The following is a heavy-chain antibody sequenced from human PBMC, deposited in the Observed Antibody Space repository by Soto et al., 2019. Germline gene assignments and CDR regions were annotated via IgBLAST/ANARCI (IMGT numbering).Heavy chain of an antibody. J-gene: IGHJ6*02. D-gene: IGHD3-10*01. CDR1: GGSIMSYY. Sequence: SETLSLTCSVSGGSIMSYYWTWLRQSAGKGQEWIGRIYTAGSTKYNTSIKGRVTMSVDTYKNQFSLRIRSVTAAATAVYYCARDIGKDGIEVWGQVKTVAASS. CDR2: IYTAGST. CDR3: ARDIGKDGIEV. V-gene: IGHV4-4*07.